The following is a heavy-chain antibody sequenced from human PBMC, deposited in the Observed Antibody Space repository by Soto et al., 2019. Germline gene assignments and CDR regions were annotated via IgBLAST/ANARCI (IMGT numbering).Heavy chain of an antibody. CDR2: IYPGDSDT. CDR1: GYSFPSSW. Sequence: PGESLKISCQASGYSFPSSWIGWVRQKPGEGLEWVGIIYPGDSDTTYSPSFQGHVTVSADKSISTAYLQWSSLKASDTAIYYCARHTGSAAARFIENWGQGTLVTVSS. D-gene: IGHD3-10*01. CDR3: ARHTGSAAARFIEN. V-gene: IGHV5-51*01. J-gene: IGHJ4*02.